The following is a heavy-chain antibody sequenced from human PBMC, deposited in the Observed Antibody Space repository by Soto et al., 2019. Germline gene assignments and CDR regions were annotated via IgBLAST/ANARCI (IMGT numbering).Heavy chain of an antibody. J-gene: IGHJ4*02. V-gene: IGHV3-48*01. CDR1: GFTFSSYS. Sequence: EVQLVESGGGLVQPGGSLRLSCAASGFTFSSYSMNWVRQAPGKGLEWVSYISSSSRTIYYADSVKGRFTISRDNAKNSLYLQMHSLRAEDTAVYYCARDRGSGVVVPAAVFWGQGTLVTVSS. CDR2: ISSSSRTI. D-gene: IGHD2-2*01. CDR3: ARDRGSGVVVPAAVF.